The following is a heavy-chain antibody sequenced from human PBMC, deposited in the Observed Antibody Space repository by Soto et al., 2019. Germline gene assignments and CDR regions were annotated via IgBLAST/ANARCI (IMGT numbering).Heavy chain of an antibody. V-gene: IGHV3-30*18. CDR2: ISYDGSNK. D-gene: IGHD6-19*01. Sequence: QVQLVESGGGVVQPGRSLRLSCAASGFTFSSYGMHWVRQAPGKGLGWVAVISYDGSNKYYADSVKGRFTISRDNSKNTLYLQMNSLRAEDTAVYYCAKGVAGFDYWGQGTLVTVSS. CDR1: GFTFSSYG. J-gene: IGHJ4*02. CDR3: AKGVAGFDY.